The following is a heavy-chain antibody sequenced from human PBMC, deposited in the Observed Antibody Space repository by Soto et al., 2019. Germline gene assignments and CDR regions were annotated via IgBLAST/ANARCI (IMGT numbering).Heavy chain of an antibody. CDR1: GRPVSSGGYY. J-gene: IGHJ5*02. Sequence: QVQLQESGPGLVKPSQTLSLTCTVSGRPVSSGGYYWTWIRQHPGRGLEWIGYIYHIGSPSYNPSLENCLPISLVTSKMLFALNLTSVTAADTAIYYCVRDRALDSSGHWFDTWGQGILVTVSS. CDR2: IYHIGSP. V-gene: IGHV4-31*03. CDR3: VRDRALDSSGHWFDT. D-gene: IGHD6-19*01.